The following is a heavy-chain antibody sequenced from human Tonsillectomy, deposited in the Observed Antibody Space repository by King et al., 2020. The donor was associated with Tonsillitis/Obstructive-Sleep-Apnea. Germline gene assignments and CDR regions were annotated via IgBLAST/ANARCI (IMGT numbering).Heavy chain of an antibody. CDR2: INHSGST. CDR1: GGSFRGYY. Sequence: VQLQQWGAGLLKPSETLSLTCAVYGGSFRGYYWSWIRQSPGKGLEWIVEINHSGSTKYNPSLKSQGTISVDTSKNQVSLELNSVTAADTAVYFCARRCCYGENWFYYYMDVWGKGTTVTVSS. V-gene: IGHV4-34*01. D-gene: IGHD3-9*01. J-gene: IGHJ6*03. CDR3: ARRCCYGENWFYYYMDV.